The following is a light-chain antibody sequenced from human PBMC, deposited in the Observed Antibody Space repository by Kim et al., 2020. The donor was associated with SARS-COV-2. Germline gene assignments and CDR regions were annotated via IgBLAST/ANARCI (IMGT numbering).Light chain of an antibody. J-gene: IGKJ2*01. Sequence: SVSPGERATLSCRASQSVSSNLAWYQQKPGQAPRLLIYGASTRATGIPARFSGSGSGTEFTLTISSVQSEDCAVYYCQQYNNWLYTFGQGTKLEI. CDR1: QSVSSN. CDR2: GAS. V-gene: IGKV3-15*01. CDR3: QQYNNWLYT.